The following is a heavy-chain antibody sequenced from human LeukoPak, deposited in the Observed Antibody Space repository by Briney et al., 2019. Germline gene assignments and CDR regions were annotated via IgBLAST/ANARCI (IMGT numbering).Heavy chain of an antibody. V-gene: IGHV3-23*01. D-gene: IGHD3-22*01. CDR1: GFTFSSYA. CDR2: ISGSGGST. Sequence: GGSLRLSCAASGFTFSSYAMSWVRQAPGKGLEWVSAISGSGGSTYYADSGKGRFTISRDNSKNTLYLQMNSLRAEDTAVYYCAKDLRVIVVVDAFDIWGQGTMVTVSS. CDR3: AKDLRVIVVVDAFDI. J-gene: IGHJ3*02.